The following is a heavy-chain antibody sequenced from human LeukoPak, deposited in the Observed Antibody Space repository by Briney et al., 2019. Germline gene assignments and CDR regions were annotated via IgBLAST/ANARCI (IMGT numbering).Heavy chain of an antibody. J-gene: IGHJ4*02. D-gene: IGHD1-26*01. V-gene: IGHV4-39*01. CDR2: IYYSGST. Sequence: SQTLSLTCTVSGGSISSSNYSWGWIRQPPGKGLEWIGSIYYSGSTYYNPSLKSRVTISADTSQNQFSLTLSSVTAPEPTVYYCARVSGSSRNDYWGAGALVTVSS. CDR1: GGSISSSNYS. CDR3: ARVSGSSRNDY.